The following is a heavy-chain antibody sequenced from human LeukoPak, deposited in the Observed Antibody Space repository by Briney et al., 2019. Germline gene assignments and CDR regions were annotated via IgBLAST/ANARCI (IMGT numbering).Heavy chain of an antibody. CDR2: ISSSSDYI. CDR1: GFTVSSNN. Sequence: PGGSLRLSCAASGFTVSSNNMSWVRQAPGKGLEWVSSISSSSDYIYYADSMKGRFTISRDNAKNSLYLQMNSLRAEDTAVYYCASGLERRRGYYYGMDVWGQGTTVTVSS. J-gene: IGHJ6*02. D-gene: IGHD1-1*01. CDR3: ASGLERRRGYYYGMDV. V-gene: IGHV3-21*01.